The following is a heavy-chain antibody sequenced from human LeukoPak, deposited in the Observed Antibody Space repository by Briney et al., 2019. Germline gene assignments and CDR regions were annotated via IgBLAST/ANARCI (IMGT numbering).Heavy chain of an antibody. CDR2: ISNSGGTS. J-gene: IGHJ4*02. D-gene: IGHD3-9*01. CDR3: ATYFHDPYYFDY. V-gene: IGHV3-23*01. CDR1: GFTFSRFA. Sequence: GGSLRLSCAASGFTFSRFAMSWVRQAPGKGLEYVSGISNSGGTSSYADSVKGRFTISRDNSNNTLYLQMNSLRAEDTAVYYCATYFHDPYYFDYWGQGTLATVSS.